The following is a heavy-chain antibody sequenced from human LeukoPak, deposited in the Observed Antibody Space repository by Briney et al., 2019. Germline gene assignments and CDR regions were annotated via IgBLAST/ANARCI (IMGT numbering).Heavy chain of an antibody. J-gene: IGHJ4*02. CDR3: ARDRRGGSSDY. Sequence: PSETLSLTCTVSGGSISSGSYYWSWIRQPAGKGLEWIGRIYTSGSTNYNPSLKSRVTISVDTSKNQFSLKLSPVTAADTAVYYCARDRRGGSSDYWGQGTLVTVSS. CDR1: GGSISSGSYY. D-gene: IGHD6-6*01. CDR2: IYTSGST. V-gene: IGHV4-61*02.